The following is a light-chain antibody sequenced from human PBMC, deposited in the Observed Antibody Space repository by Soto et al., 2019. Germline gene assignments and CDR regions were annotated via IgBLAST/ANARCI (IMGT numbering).Light chain of an antibody. CDR3: QQYGSSPLT. CDR1: QSVSSSY. J-gene: IGKJ4*01. V-gene: IGKV3-20*01. CDR2: GAS. Sequence: EIVLTQSPGTLSLSPGERATLSCRASQSVSSSYLAWYQQKHGQAPRLLIYGASSRATGIPDRFSGSGSGTDFTITISRLEPEDFALYYCQQYGSSPLTFGVGTKVEIK.